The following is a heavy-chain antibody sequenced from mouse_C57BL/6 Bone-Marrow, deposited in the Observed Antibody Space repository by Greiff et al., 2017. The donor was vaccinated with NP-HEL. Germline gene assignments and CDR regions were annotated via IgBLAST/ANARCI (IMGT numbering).Heavy chain of an antibody. CDR1: GYTFTSYW. CDR3: ELNYPFDY. D-gene: IGHD1-1*02. CDR2: IDPSDSYT. J-gene: IGHJ2*01. Sequence: QVQLQQPGAELVKPGASVKLSCKASGYTFTSYWMQWVKQRPGQGLEWIGEIDPSDSYTNYNQKFKGKATLTVDTSSSTAYMQLSSLTSEDSAVYYCELNYPFDYWGQGTTLTVSS. V-gene: IGHV1-50*01.